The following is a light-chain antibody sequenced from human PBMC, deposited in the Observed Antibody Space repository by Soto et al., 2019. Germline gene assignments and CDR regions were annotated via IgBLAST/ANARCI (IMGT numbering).Light chain of an antibody. Sequence: AIQMTQSPSSLSASVGDRVTITCRASQGIRNELAWYQQNPGKAPKLLIYAASYLQGGVPSRFRGAGSGTDFTLTIGSLQPEDFATYYCLQDASYPRTFGQGTKVEI. V-gene: IGKV1-6*01. CDR3: LQDASYPRT. CDR1: QGIRNE. J-gene: IGKJ1*01. CDR2: AAS.